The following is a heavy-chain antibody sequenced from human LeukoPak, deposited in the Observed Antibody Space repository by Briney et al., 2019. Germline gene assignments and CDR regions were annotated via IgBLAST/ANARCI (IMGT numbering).Heavy chain of an antibody. Sequence: SQTLSLTCAISGDSVSANGAAWNWIRQSPSRGLEWLGRTYYRSKWYNDFAVSVKSRITINPDTSKNQFSLQLNSVTPEDTAVYYCARVPYYDFQADAFDIWGQGTMVTVSS. CDR3: ARVPYYDFQADAFDI. CDR1: GDSVSANGAA. CDR2: TYYRSKWYN. D-gene: IGHD3-3*01. J-gene: IGHJ3*02. V-gene: IGHV6-1*01.